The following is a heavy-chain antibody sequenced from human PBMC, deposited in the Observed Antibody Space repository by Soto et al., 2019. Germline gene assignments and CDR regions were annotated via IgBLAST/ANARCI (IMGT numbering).Heavy chain of an antibody. D-gene: IGHD3-3*01. J-gene: IGHJ4*02. CDR2: IFHSGST. Sequence: QVQLQESGPGLVKPSGTLSLTCAVSGGSISSNNWWTWVRQSPGKGLELIGEIFHSGSTNYNPSLRSRVTISVDKSQTQFSLKLNSVTAADTAVYYCARAAPSATYADYWGQGTLVTVSS. CDR1: GGSISSNNW. V-gene: IGHV4-4*02. CDR3: ARAAPSATYADY.